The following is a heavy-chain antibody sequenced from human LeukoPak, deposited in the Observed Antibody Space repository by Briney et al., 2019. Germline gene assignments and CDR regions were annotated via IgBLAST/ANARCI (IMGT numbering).Heavy chain of an antibody. D-gene: IGHD3-10*01. V-gene: IGHV5-51*01. CDR1: GXSFTNYW. CDR2: IYPGDSDT. J-gene: IGHJ4*02. CDR3: ARAGADFDC. Sequence: GESLKISRKGSGXSFTNYWRGWGRQMPGKGLEWMGIIYPGDSDTRYSPSFQGHVTISADKSISTAYLQWSSLEASDTAMYYCARAGADFDCWGQGTLVTVSS.